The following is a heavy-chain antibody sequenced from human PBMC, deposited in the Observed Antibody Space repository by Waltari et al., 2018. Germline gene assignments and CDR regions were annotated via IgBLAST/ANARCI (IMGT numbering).Heavy chain of an antibody. D-gene: IGHD3-3*01. Sequence: EVRLVESGGGVVQSGESLRLSCSASGFRFSNFAMSWVRQVPGKGLEWVSSITGSADNTYDADAVRGRFTISRDNSKNTLYLQMDGLRAEDTAIYYCAKVPYDNFWTGYFFFDLWGQGAQVTVSS. CDR1: GFRFSNFA. CDR2: ITGSADNT. V-gene: IGHV3-23*04. CDR3: AKVPYDNFWTGYFFFDL. J-gene: IGHJ1*01.